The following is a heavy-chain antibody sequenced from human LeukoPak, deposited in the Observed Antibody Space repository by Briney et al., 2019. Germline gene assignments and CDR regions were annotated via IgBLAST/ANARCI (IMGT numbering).Heavy chain of an antibody. CDR2: ISSSSSYI. D-gene: IGHD1-20*01. Sequence: GGSLRLSCAASEFTFSSYSMNWVRQAPGKGLEWASTISSSSSYIYYADSVKGRFTISRDNAKNSLYLQMNSLRAEDTAVYYCARARITGTTLPVDYWGQGTLVTVSS. CDR1: EFTFSSYS. V-gene: IGHV3-21*01. CDR3: ARARITGTTLPVDY. J-gene: IGHJ4*02.